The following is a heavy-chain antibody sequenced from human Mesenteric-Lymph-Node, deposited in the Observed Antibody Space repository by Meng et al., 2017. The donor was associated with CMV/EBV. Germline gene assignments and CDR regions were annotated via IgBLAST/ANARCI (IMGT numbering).Heavy chain of an antibody. V-gene: IGHV3-23*01. Sequence: EVQLLESGGGLVQLGGSLRLSCAASGITFRSYAMSWVRQAAGKGLEWVSAISVSGGTTYYKDSVKGRFTISRDNSDNMLYLQMNSLRAEDTAVYYCAKGYGLFNYWGRGTLVTVSS. D-gene: IGHD3-3*01. J-gene: IGHJ4*02. CDR3: AKGYGLFNY. CDR2: ISVSGGTT. CDR1: GITFRSYA.